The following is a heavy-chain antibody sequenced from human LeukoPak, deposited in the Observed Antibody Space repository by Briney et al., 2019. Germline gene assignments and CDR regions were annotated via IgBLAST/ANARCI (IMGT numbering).Heavy chain of an antibody. CDR3: ARGEAYCSRTSCGNFLFDY. J-gene: IGHJ4*02. V-gene: IGHV4-59*01. D-gene: IGHD2-2*01. CDR2: IYYSGST. CDR1: GGSISSYY. Sequence: SETLSLTCTVSGGSISSYYWSWIRQPPGKGLEWIGYIYYSGSTNYNPSLKSRVTISVDTSKNQFSLKLSSVTAADTAVYYCARGEAYCSRTSCGNFLFDYWGQGTLVTVSS.